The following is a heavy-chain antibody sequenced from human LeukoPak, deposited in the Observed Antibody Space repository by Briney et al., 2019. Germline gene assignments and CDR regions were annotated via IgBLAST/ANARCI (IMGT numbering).Heavy chain of an antibody. V-gene: IGHV3-7*02. CDR3: ARGPPFDY. Sequence: PGGSLRLSCVVSGFTFSSYWMNWVRQAPGKGLDWVANIHEDGGDKYYVDSVKGRFTISRDNAKNSLYLQMNSLRAEDTAVYYCARGPPFDYWGQGTLVTVSS. CDR2: IHEDGGDK. CDR1: GFTFSSYW. J-gene: IGHJ4*02.